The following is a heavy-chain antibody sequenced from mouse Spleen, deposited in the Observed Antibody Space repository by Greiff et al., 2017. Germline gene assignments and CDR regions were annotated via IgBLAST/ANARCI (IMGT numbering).Heavy chain of an antibody. Sequence: EVQLQQSGPELVKPGASVKIPCKASGYTFTGYYMDWVKQRPGQSLEWIGDINPNNGGTNYNQKFKGKATLTVDKSSSTAYMELSSLTSEDTAVYYDARGKRGGYYYGSSYAMDYWGQGTSVTVSS. CDR2: INPNNGGT. CDR3: ARGKRGGYYYGSSYAMDY. V-gene: IGHV1-18*01. D-gene: IGHD1-1*01. CDR1: GYTFTGYY. J-gene: IGHJ4*01.